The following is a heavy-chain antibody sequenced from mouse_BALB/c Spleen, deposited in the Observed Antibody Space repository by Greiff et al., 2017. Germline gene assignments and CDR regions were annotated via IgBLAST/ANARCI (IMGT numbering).Heavy chain of an antibody. J-gene: IGHJ4*01. CDR1: GFTFSSYT. V-gene: IGHV5-12-2*01. CDR2: ISNGGGST. CDR3: ARHRTTAPAMDY. D-gene: IGHD1-2*01. Sequence: EAKLMESGGGLVQPGGSLKLSCAASGFTFSSYTMSWVRQTPEKRLEWVAYISNGGGSTYYPDTVKGRFTISRDNAKNTLYLQMSSLKSEDTAMYYCARHRTTAPAMDYWGQGTSVTVSS.